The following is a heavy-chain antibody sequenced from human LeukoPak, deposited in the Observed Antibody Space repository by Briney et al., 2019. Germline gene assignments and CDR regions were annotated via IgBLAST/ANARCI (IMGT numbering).Heavy chain of an antibody. Sequence: GSLRLSCAASGFTVSSNYMSWVRQAPGKGLEWVSVIYSGGSTYYADSVKGRFTISRDNSKNTLYLQMNSLRAEDTAMYYCGVATKETYYYYYGMDVWGQGTTVTVSS. CDR3: GVATKETYYYYYGMDV. CDR1: GFTVSSNY. CDR2: IYSGGST. V-gene: IGHV3-53*01. J-gene: IGHJ6*02. D-gene: IGHD5-12*01.